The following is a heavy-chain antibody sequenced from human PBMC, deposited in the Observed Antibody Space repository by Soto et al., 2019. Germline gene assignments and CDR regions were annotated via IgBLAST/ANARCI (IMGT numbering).Heavy chain of an antibody. CDR3: VRDQKH. CDR2: IIPILRLV. Sequence: QVQLVQSGAEVKKPGSSVKVSCKASGGTFSSYTLRWGRQAPGQGLEWMGRIIPILRLVNYAQKVQGRVTLTAAKSTSTAYMELSSLSSEDTAVYYCVRDQKHWGQGTLVTVSS. CDR1: GGTFSSYT. V-gene: IGHV1-69*08. J-gene: IGHJ4*02.